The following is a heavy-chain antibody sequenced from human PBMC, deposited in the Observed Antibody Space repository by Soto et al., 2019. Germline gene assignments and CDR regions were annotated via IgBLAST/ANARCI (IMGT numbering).Heavy chain of an antibody. CDR1: SVSTAW. CDR2: IKSKTDGGTT. CDR3: TTEITLFDY. V-gene: IGHV3-15*07. Sequence: SVSTAWMNWVRQAPGKGLEWVGRIKSKTDGGTTDYAAPVKGRFTISRDDSKNTLYLQMNSLKTEDTAVYYCTTEITLFDYWGQGTLVTVSS. J-gene: IGHJ4*02. D-gene: IGHD3-10*01.